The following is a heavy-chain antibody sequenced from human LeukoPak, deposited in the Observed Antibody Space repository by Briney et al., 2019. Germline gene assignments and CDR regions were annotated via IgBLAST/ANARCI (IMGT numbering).Heavy chain of an antibody. CDR1: GGTFSSYA. CDR3: ARDGVPLSPYDSSGYYEYNWFDP. Sequence: SVKVSCKASGGTFSSYAISWVRQAPGQGLEWMGGIIPIFGTANYAQKFQGRVTITTDESTSTAYTELNSLRSEDTAVYYCARDGVPLSPYDSSGYYEYNWFDPWGQGTLVTVSS. V-gene: IGHV1-69*05. D-gene: IGHD3-22*01. CDR2: IIPIFGTA. J-gene: IGHJ5*02.